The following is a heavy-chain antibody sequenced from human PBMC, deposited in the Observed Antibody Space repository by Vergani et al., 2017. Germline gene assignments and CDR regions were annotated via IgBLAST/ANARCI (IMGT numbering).Heavy chain of an antibody. CDR3: ARDTTVGATGGFRAFDI. V-gene: IGHV1-2*02. CDR1: GYTFTGYY. J-gene: IGHJ3*02. Sequence: QVQLVQSGAEVKKPGASVKVSCKASGYTFTGYYMHWVRQAPGQGLEWMGWINPNSGGTNYAQKFQGRVTMTRDTSISTAYMELSRLRSDDTAVYYCARDTTVGATGGFRAFDIWGQGTMVTVSS. CDR2: INPNSGGT. D-gene: IGHD1-26*01.